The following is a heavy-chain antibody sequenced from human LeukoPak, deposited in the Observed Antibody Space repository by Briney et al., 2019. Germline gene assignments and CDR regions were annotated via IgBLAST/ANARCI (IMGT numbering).Heavy chain of an antibody. V-gene: IGHV3-30*18. CDR3: AKDQKPLRLTGRFDAFDI. CDR2: ISFHGNNK. J-gene: IGHJ3*02. CDR1: GFTFSSYG. Sequence: GRSLRLSCAASGFTFSSYGIHWVRQAPGKGLEWVAVISFHGNNKYYADSVKGRFTISRDNSKNTLYLQMNSLRPEDTALYYCAKDQKPLRLTGRFDAFDIWGQGTMVTVSS. D-gene: IGHD3-9*01.